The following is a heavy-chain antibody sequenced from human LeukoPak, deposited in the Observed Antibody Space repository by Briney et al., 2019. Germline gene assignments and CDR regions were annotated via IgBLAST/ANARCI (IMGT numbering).Heavy chain of an antibody. Sequence: SETLSLTCAVSGGSLRSSSYYGGWIRQPPGKGLEWIGSIYYSGTTYYNPSLKSRVTISVDTSKNQFSLNLNSVTAADTAVYYCATQVGAARTYFDYWGQGTLVTVSS. CDR3: ATQVGAARTYFDY. D-gene: IGHD6-6*01. CDR1: GGSLRSSSYY. CDR2: IYYSGTT. J-gene: IGHJ4*02. V-gene: IGHV4-39*01.